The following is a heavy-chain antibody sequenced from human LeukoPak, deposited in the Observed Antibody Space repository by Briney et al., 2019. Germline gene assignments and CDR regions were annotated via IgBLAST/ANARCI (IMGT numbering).Heavy chain of an antibody. CDR1: GLTFSTYG. CDR3: AKDRCSNGIGCLYYYMDV. Sequence: PGGSLRLSCAASGLTFSTYGMHWVRQAPGKGLEWVAYIQYDRSNQQYAGSVKGRFSISRDNSKNTLYLQMNSLRAEDTAVYYCAKDRCSNGIGCLYYYMDVWGKGTTVTISS. CDR2: IQYDRSNQ. D-gene: IGHD2-8*01. V-gene: IGHV3-30*02. J-gene: IGHJ6*04.